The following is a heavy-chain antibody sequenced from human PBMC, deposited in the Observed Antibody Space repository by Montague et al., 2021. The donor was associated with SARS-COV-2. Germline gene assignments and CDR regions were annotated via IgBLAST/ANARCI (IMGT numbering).Heavy chain of an antibody. J-gene: IGHJ3*01. D-gene: IGHD1-1*01. Sequence: SLRLSCPASGFTFGDYTMNWVRQAPGKGLEWLSYIHSNGRIFYGDSVKGRFSVSTDDAKNSLYLQMTSLSAEDTALYFCVRDENWAFDVWGQGTMVTVSS. CDR3: VRDENWAFDV. CDR2: IHSNGRI. CDR1: GFTFGDYT. V-gene: IGHV3-69-1*01.